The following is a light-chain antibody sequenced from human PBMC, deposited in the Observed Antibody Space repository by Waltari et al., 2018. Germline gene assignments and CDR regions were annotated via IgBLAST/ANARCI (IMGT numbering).Light chain of an antibody. J-gene: IGLJ3*02. CDR2: RND. Sequence: QSVLTQPPSASGTPGQRVTISCSGSSSNNGNSVEHWYQQVPGPTPKLLIDRNDQRPSGVPDRFSGAKSGTAASLAISGFRSEDEADYYCAAWDDSLHGRWEFGGGTKVTVL. CDR1: SSNNGNSV. CDR3: AAWDDSLHGRWE. V-gene: IGLV1-44*01.